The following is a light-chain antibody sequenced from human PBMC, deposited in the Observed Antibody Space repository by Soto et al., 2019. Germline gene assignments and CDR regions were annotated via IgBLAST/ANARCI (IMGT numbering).Light chain of an antibody. CDR1: QSISSTY. Sequence: EIVLTQSPGTLSLSPGERATLSCRASQSISSTYLAWYRQKSGQAPRLLIYAASSRATGIPDRFSGSGSGTDFTLTISRLEPEDFAVYYCQQYFASSWKSGRGTRVEIK. J-gene: IGKJ1*01. CDR2: AAS. V-gene: IGKV3-20*01. CDR3: QQYFASSWK.